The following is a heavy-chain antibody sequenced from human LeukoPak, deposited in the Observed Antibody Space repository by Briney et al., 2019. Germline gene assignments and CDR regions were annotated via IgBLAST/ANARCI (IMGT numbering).Heavy chain of an antibody. Sequence: GGSLRLSCSASGFTFASYGMNWVRQAPGSGLQWVAYISAGGSNTFYADSVKGRFTISRDDADNFLHLQMNRLSAEDTADYYCARSAVQANTPFYFDFWGQGALVTVSS. CDR2: ISAGGSNT. CDR3: ARSAVQANTPFYFDF. CDR1: GFTFASYG. D-gene: IGHD1-26*01. V-gene: IGHV3-48*01. J-gene: IGHJ4*02.